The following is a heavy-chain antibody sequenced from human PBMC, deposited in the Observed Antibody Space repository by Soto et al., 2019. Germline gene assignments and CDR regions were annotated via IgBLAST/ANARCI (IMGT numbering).Heavy chain of an antibody. CDR3: ARDRLMATAGTARHYFGLDV. CDR2: TYYSGNT. D-gene: IGHD5-18*01. Sequence: SETLSLTCTVSGGSIRSGGYYWSWVRQNPRRGLEWIGNTYYSGNTYYNPSLKSRLTISVDTSKNQFSLNLSSVTAADTAVYYCARDRLMATAGTARHYFGLDVWGQGTTVTVSS. J-gene: IGHJ6*02. CDR1: GGSIRSGGYY. V-gene: IGHV4-31*03.